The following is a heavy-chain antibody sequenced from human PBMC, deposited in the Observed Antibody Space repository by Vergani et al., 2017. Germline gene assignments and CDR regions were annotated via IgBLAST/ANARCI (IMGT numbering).Heavy chain of an antibody. V-gene: IGHV3-21*01. Sequence: VQLVESGGGVVQPGGSLRLSCAASGFTFVDYAMHWVRQAPGSGLEWVSSISSSSSYIYYADSVKGGFTISRDNAKNSLYLQMNSLRAEDTAVYYCAREGVLRFPPYGMDVWGQGTTVTVSS. CDR3: AREGVLRFPPYGMDV. J-gene: IGHJ6*02. D-gene: IGHD3-3*01. CDR2: ISSSSSYI. CDR1: GFTFVDYA.